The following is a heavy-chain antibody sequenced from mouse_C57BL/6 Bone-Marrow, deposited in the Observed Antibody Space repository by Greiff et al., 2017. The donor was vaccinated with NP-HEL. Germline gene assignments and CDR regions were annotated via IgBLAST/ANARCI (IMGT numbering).Heavy chain of an antibody. CDR1: GYSFTGYF. D-gene: IGHD2-2*01. CDR3: ANGYWFAY. Sequence: VQLKQSGPELVKPGDSVKISCKASGYSFTGYFMNWVMQSHGKSLEWIGRINPYNGDTFYNQKFKGKATLTEDKSSSTAHMELRSLTSEDSAVYYCANGYWFAYWGQGTLVTVSA. J-gene: IGHJ3*01. V-gene: IGHV1-20*01. CDR2: INPYNGDT.